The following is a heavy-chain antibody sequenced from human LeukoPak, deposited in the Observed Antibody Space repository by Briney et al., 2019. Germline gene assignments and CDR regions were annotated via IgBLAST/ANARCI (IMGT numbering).Heavy chain of an antibody. Sequence: SQTLSLTCAISGDSVSSNSAAWNWIRQSPSRGLEWLGRTYYRSKWYNDYAVSVKSRITINPDTSKNQFSLQLNSVTPEDTAVYYCAREDSPGIAAAGPFDYWGQGTLVTVSS. J-gene: IGHJ4*02. CDR2: TYYRSKWYN. V-gene: IGHV6-1*01. D-gene: IGHD6-13*01. CDR1: GDSVSSNSAA. CDR3: AREDSPGIAAAGPFDY.